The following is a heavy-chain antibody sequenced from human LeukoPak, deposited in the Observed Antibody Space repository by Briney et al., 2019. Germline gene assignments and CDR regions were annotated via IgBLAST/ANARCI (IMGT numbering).Heavy chain of an antibody. CDR2: ISSSGSTI. CDR1: GFTFSSYE. Sequence: GGSLRLSCAASGFTFSSYEMNWVRQAPGKGLEWVSYISSSGSTIYYADSVKGRFTISRDNAKKSLYLQMNSLRAEDTAVYYCARMGYSSGWLGWGQGTLVTVSS. D-gene: IGHD6-19*01. CDR3: ARMGYSSGWLG. V-gene: IGHV3-48*03. J-gene: IGHJ4*02.